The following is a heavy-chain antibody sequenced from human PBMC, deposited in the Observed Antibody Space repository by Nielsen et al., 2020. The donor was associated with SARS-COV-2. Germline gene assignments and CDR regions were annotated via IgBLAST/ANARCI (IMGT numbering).Heavy chain of an antibody. V-gene: IGHV3-13*04. CDR2: IGTAGDT. CDR3: ARGSSPNNYYYGMDV. D-gene: IGHD6-13*01. CDR1: GFTFSSYD. J-gene: IGHJ6*02. Sequence: GESQKISCAASGFTFSSYDMHWVRQATGKGLEWVSAIGTAGDTYYPGSVKGRFTISRENAKNSLYLQMNSLRAGDTAVYYCARGSSPNNYYYGMDVWGQGTTVTVSS.